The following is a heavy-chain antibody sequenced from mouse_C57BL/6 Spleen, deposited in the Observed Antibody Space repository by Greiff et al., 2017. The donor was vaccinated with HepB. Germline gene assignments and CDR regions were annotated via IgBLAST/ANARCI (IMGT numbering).Heavy chain of an antibody. CDR3: AREGDYGSSYTYFDV. J-gene: IGHJ1*03. V-gene: IGHV3-6*01. CDR2: ISYDGSN. D-gene: IGHD1-1*01. CDR1: GYSITSGYY. Sequence: ESGPGLVKPSQSLSLTCSVTGYSITSGYYWNWIRQFPGNKLEWMGYISYDGSNNYNPSLKNRISITRDTSKNQFFLKLNSVTTEDTATYYCAREGDYGSSYTYFDVWGTGTTVTVSS.